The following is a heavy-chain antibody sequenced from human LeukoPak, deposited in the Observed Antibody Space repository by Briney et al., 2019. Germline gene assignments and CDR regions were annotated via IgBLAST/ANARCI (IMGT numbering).Heavy chain of an antibody. CDR1: DGSIGSYY. V-gene: IGHV4-59*01. CDR3: ARVYRGVAPFY. Sequence: PSETLSITCTVSDGSIGSYYWSWIRQPPGEGLEWIGYIYYSGSTNYNPSLKSRVTISVDTSKNQFSLKLSSVTAADTAVYYCARVYRGVAPFYWGQGTLVTVSS. J-gene: IGHJ4*02. D-gene: IGHD3-3*01. CDR2: IYYSGST.